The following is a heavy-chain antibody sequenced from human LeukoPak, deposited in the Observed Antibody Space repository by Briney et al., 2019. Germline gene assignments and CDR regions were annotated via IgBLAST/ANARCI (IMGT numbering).Heavy chain of an antibody. CDR2: INVYNGHK. D-gene: IGHD3-16*01. Sequence: ASAKVSCKASGYTFTSYGITWVRQAPGQGLEWMGWINVYNGHKNYAQKLQGRVTMTTDTSTSTAYMELRSLRSDDTAVYYCARVLKGVYYFYMDVWGKGTTVTVSS. J-gene: IGHJ6*03. CDR3: ARVLKGVYYFYMDV. CDR1: GYTFTSYG. V-gene: IGHV1-18*01.